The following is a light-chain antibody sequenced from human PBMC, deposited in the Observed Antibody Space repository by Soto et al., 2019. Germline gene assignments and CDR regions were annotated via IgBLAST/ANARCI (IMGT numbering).Light chain of an antibody. Sequence: VLTQSPGTLSLSPGERATLSCRASQSVTNYLVWYQQKAGQTPRLLIYGASSTAPGIPDKFSGSGSGTDFTLTINRPGPEDCAVYYCQQFYTSPYTFGRGTKLEI. J-gene: IGKJ2*01. CDR2: GAS. V-gene: IGKV3-20*01. CDR1: QSVTNY. CDR3: QQFYTSPYT.